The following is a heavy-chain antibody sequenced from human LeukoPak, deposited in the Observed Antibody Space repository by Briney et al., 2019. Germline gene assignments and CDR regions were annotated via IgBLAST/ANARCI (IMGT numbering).Heavy chain of an antibody. D-gene: IGHD3-22*01. CDR3: TRAYDGAVDY. CDR1: GFTFGDYA. J-gene: IGHJ4*02. V-gene: IGHV3-49*03. CDR2: IRSKAYGGTT. Sequence: PGRSLRLSCTASGFTFGDYAMSWFRQAPGKGREGVGFIRSKAYGGTTEYAASVKGRFTISRDDSKSIAYLQMNSLKTEDTAVYYCTRAYDGAVDYWGQGTLVTVSS.